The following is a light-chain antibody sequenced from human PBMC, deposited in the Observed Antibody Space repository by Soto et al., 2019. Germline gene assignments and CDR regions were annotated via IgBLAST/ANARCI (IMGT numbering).Light chain of an antibody. CDR2: EVS. CDR3: NSYTSSSARV. J-gene: IGLJ3*02. V-gene: IGLV2-14*01. CDR1: SSDVGGYNY. Sequence: QSALTQPASVSGSPGQSITISCTGTSSDVGGYNYVSWYQQHPGKAPKLIIYEVSNRPSGVSNRFSGSKSGNTASLTISGVQAEDEADYYCNSYTSSSARVFGGGTKLTVL.